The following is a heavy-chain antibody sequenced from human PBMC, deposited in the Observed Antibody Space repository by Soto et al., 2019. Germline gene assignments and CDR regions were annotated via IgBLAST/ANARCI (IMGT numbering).Heavy chain of an antibody. D-gene: IGHD3-22*01. CDR2: IYYSGST. CDR1: GGSISSGDYY. Sequence: SETLSLTCTVSGGSISSGDYYWIWIRQPPGKVLEWIGYIYYSGSTYYNPSLKSRVTISVDTSKNQFSLKLSSVTAADTAVYYCARDPGYGYDSSGYDYWGQGTLVTVSS. CDR3: ARDPGYGYDSSGYDY. V-gene: IGHV4-30-4*01. J-gene: IGHJ4*02.